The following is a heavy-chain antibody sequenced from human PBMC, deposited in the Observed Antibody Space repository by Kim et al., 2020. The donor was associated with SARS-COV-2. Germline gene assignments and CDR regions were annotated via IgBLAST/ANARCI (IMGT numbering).Heavy chain of an antibody. Sequence: SVKVSCKASGGTFSSYAISWVRQAPGQGLEWMGGIIPIFGTANYAQKFQGRVTITADESTSTAYMELSRLRSEDTAVYYCARPATSRYYYYGMDVWGQGTTVTVSS. CDR1: GGTFSSYA. D-gene: IGHD5-12*01. CDR3: ARPATSRYYYYGMDV. V-gene: IGHV1-69*13. CDR2: IIPIFGTA. J-gene: IGHJ6*02.